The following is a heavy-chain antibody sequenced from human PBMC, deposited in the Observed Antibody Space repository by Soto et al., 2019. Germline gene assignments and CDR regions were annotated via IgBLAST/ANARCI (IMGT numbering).Heavy chain of an antibody. CDR1: GGSISSGDYY. D-gene: IGHD2-2*01. J-gene: IGHJ5*02. CDR3: ALGYCSSTSCYGGNWFDP. CDR2: IYYSGST. Sequence: PSETLSLTCTVSGGSISSGDYYWSWIRQPPGKGLEWIGYIYYSGSTYCNPSLKSRVTISVDTSKNQFSLKLSSVTAADTAVYYCALGYCSSTSCYGGNWFDPWGQGTLVTVSS. V-gene: IGHV4-30-4*01.